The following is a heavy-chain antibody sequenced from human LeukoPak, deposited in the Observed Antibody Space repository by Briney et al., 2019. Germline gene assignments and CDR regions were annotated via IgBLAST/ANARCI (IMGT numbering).Heavy chain of an antibody. CDR1: GGSISSYY. CDR3: ARVRSSGWARRFDY. CDR2: IYYSGST. Sequence: PSETLSLTCTVSGGSISSYYWSWIRQPPGKGLEWIGYIYYSGSTNYNPSLKSRVTISVDTSKNQFSLKLSSVTAADTAVYYCARVRSSGWARRFDYWGQGTLVTVSS. J-gene: IGHJ4*02. V-gene: IGHV4-59*12. D-gene: IGHD6-19*01.